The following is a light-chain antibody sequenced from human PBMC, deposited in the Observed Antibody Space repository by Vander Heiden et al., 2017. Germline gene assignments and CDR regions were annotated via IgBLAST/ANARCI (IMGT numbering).Light chain of an antibody. CDR1: QSVSSN. V-gene: IGKV3-15*01. CDR3: QQYKNWPLT. J-gene: IGKJ4*01. CDR2: GAS. Sequence: EVVMTQSPATLSVSPGERATLSCRASQSVSSNLAWYQQNPGQAPRLLIYGASTRATDIPARFSGSDSGTEFTITISILQSEDFAIYYCQQYKNWPLTFGGGTKVEIK.